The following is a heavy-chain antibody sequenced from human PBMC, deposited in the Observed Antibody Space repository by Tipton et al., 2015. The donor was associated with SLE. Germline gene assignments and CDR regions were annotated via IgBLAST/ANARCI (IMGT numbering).Heavy chain of an antibody. CDR3: ARSLAGGYYEGSV. D-gene: IGHD3-22*01. CDR2: INPNSGGT. CDR1: GYTFTGYY. Sequence: QSGPEVKKPGASVKVSCKASGYTFTGYYMHWVRQAPGQGLEWMGWINPNSGGTNYAQKFQGRVTMTRDTSISTAYMGLRSLRSDDTALYYCARSLAGGYYEGSVWVQGTTVTVSS. V-gene: IGHV1-2*02. J-gene: IGHJ6*02.